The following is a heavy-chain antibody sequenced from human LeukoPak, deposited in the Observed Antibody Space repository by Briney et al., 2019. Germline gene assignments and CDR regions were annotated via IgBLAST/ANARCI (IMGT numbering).Heavy chain of an antibody. V-gene: IGHV1-18*01. Sequence: GASVKVSCKASGYTFTSYGISWVRQAPGQGLEWMGWISAYNGNTNYAQKLQGRVTMTTDTSTSTAYMELRSLRSDDTAVYYCARDTTVVAATHFDYWGQGTLVTVSS. D-gene: IGHD2-15*01. CDR2: ISAYNGNT. CDR3: ARDTTVVAATHFDY. J-gene: IGHJ4*02. CDR1: GYTFTSYG.